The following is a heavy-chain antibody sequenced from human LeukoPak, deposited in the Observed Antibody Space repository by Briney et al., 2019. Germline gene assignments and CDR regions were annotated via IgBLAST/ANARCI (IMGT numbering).Heavy chain of an antibody. V-gene: IGHV4-4*07. J-gene: IGHJ3*02. CDR2: IYTSGST. D-gene: IGHD6-6*01. CDR3: AREGLAARRGAFDI. Sequence: SETLCLTCTVSGGSISSYYWSWIRQPAGKGLEWIGRIYTSGSTNYNPSLKNRVTMSVDTSKNQCALKLSSVTAADTAVYYCAREGLAARRGAFDIWGQGTVVSVSS. CDR1: GGSISSYY.